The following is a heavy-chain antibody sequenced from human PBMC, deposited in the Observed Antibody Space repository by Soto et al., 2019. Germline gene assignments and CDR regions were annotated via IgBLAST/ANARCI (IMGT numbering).Heavy chain of an antibody. CDR1: GGSISSGGYS. V-gene: IGHV4-30-2*01. J-gene: IGHJ4*02. D-gene: IGHD2-2*01. CDR2: INHSGRT. Sequence: SETLSLTCTVSGGSISSGGYSWSWIRQPPGKGLEWIGEINHSGRTNYNPSLKSRVTISVDTSKNQFSLKLSSVTAADTAVYYCARGGSQDIVVVPAAPRQTTVVTTVGLYYFDYWGQGTLVTVSS. CDR3: ARGGSQDIVVVPAAPRQTTVVTTVGLYYFDY.